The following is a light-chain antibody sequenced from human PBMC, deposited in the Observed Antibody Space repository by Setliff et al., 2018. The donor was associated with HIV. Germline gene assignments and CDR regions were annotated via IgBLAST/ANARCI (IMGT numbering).Light chain of an antibody. V-gene: IGLV2-14*01. CDR2: EVN. Sequence: QSVLTQPASVSGSPGQSITISCTGTSSDVGGSNYVSWYQQHPGKAPKLIIFEVNNRPSGVPDRFSGSRSGNTASLTISGLKAEDESQYYCSSYSISSTLVFGGGTKVTVL. CDR1: SSDVGGSNY. J-gene: IGLJ2*01. CDR3: SSYSISSTLV.